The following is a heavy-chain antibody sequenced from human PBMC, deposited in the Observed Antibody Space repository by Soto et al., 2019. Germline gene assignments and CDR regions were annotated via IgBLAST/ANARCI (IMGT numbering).Heavy chain of an antibody. V-gene: IGHV1-69*06. J-gene: IGHJ5*02. CDR1: GGTFSSYA. CDR2: IIPIFGTA. Sequence: SVKVSCKASGGTFSSYAISWVRQAPGQGLEWMGGIIPIFGTANYAQKFQGRVTITADKSTSTAYMELSSLRSEDAAVYYCAREFPGYCSSTSCYQFDPWGQGTLVTVSS. D-gene: IGHD2-2*01. CDR3: AREFPGYCSSTSCYQFDP.